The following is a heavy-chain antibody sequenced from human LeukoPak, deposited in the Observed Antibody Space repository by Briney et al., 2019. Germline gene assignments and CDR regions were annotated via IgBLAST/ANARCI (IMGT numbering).Heavy chain of an antibody. Sequence: PGGSLRLSCAASGFTFSSYGMHWVRQAPGKGLEWVAFIRYDGSNKYYADSVKGRFTISRDNSKNTLYLQMNSLRAEDTAVYYCAKGPRVVPAAKEFDYWGQGTQVTVSS. D-gene: IGHD2-2*01. V-gene: IGHV3-30*02. J-gene: IGHJ4*02. CDR1: GFTFSSYG. CDR2: IRYDGSNK. CDR3: AKGPRVVPAAKEFDY.